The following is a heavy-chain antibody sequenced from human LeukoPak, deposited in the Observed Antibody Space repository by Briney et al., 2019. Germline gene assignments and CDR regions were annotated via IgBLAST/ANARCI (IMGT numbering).Heavy chain of an antibody. CDR3: ASEVGAPFGY. Sequence: GGSLRLSCVASGFTFSNYWMSWVRQAPGKGLEWVANIKQDGSEKYYVDSVKGRFTISRDNAKNSLYLQMNSLRAEDTAVYYCASEVGAPFGYWGQGTLVTVSS. V-gene: IGHV3-7*01. D-gene: IGHD1-26*01. J-gene: IGHJ4*02. CDR2: IKQDGSEK. CDR1: GFTFSNYW.